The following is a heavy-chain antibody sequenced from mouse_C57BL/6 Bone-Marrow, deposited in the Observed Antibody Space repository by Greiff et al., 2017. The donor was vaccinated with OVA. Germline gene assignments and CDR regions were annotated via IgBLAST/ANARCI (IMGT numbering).Heavy chain of an antibody. V-gene: IGHV5-4*01. D-gene: IGHD3-3*01. CDR1: GFTFSSYA. J-gene: IGHJ2*01. CDR2: ISDGGSYT. Sequence: EVMLVESGGGLVKPGGSLKLSCAASGFTFSSYAMSWVRQTPEKRLEWVATISDGGSYTYYPDNVKGRFTISRDNAKNNLYLQMSHLKSEDTAMYYCARDVGFDYWGQGTTLTVSS. CDR3: ARDVGFDY.